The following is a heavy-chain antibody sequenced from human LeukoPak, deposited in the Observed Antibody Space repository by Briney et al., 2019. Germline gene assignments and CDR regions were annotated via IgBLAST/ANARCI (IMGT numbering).Heavy chain of an antibody. CDR3: ARDLRSDADYTDY. D-gene: IGHD1-26*01. CDR1: GYTFIDYY. V-gene: IGHV1-2*02. CDR2: INPSSGGT. J-gene: IGHJ4*02. Sequence: ASVKVSCKTSGYTFIDYYIHWVRQAPGQGLEWMGWINPSSGGTKYAQKLQGRVTMTRDTSISTAYMELNGLRSDDTAVYYCARDLRSDADYTDYWGQGSLVTVSS.